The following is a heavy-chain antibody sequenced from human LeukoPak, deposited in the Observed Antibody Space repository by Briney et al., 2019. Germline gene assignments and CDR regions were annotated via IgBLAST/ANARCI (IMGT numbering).Heavy chain of an antibody. CDR3: ARDHHYGSGSYYYGP. Sequence: PGGSLRLSCAASGFTFSSYAMHWVRQAPGKGLEWVAVISYDGSNKYYADSVKGRFTISRDNSKNTLYLQMNSLRAEDTAVYYCARDHHYGSGSYYYGPWGQGTLVTVSS. D-gene: IGHD3-10*01. CDR2: ISYDGSNK. J-gene: IGHJ5*02. V-gene: IGHV3-30*04. CDR1: GFTFSSYA.